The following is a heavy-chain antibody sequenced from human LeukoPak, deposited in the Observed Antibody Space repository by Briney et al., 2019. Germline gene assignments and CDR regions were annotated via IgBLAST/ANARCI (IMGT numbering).Heavy chain of an antibody. CDR3: ARGPIVAPDY. J-gene: IGHJ4*02. V-gene: IGHV3-66*01. CDR2: IYSGGSI. D-gene: IGHD5-12*01. CDR1: GFTVSSNY. Sequence: PGGSLRLSCVASGFTVSSNYMSWVRQAPGKGLEWVSVIYSGGSIYYADSVKGRFTISRDNAKNSLYLQMNSLRAEDTAVYYCARGPIVAPDYWGQGTLVTVSS.